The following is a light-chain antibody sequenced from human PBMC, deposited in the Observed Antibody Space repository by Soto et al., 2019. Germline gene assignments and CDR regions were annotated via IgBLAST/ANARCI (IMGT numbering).Light chain of an antibody. CDR1: SSKFGAGYD. V-gene: IGLV1-40*01. CDR3: QSYDSSLSGYV. J-gene: IGLJ1*01. CDR2: GNS. Sequence: SVLTHPPPVSRAPGPRGTISCTRNSSKFGAGYDVHWYQQLPGTAPKLLIYGNSNRPSGVPDRFSGSKSGTSASLAITGLQAEDEADYYCQSYDSSLSGYVFGTGTKVTVL.